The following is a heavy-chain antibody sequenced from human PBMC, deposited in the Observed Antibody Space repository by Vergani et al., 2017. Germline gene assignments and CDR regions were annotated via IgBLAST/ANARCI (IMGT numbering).Heavy chain of an antibody. D-gene: IGHD3-9*01. Sequence: VQLQESGPGLVKPSEILSLTCTVSGGSISSYYWTWIRQPPGKGLEWIGYIYSSGSTKYNPSLKSRVTISVDTSKNQFSLKLSSVTAADTAVYYCARARGAFDILTGYYHYYMDVWGKGTTVTVFS. J-gene: IGHJ6*03. CDR3: ARARGAFDILTGYYHYYMDV. CDR2: IYSSGST. V-gene: IGHV4-59*01. CDR1: GGSISSYY.